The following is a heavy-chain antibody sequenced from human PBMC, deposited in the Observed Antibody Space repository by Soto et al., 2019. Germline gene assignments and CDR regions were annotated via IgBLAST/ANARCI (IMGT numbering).Heavy chain of an antibody. CDR1: GFTFSRCV. CDR3: ATLHVCGVINAYVMDV. D-gene: IGHD3-3*01. Sequence: PGGSLRLSCAVSGFTFSRCVMSWGRQAPGKGLEWVSTISASAGGTYYADSVKGRCTISRDNSKSTLYLPINTLRYEDTAVYYCATLHVCGVINAYVMDVWGQGTTVTVSS. CDR2: ISASAGGT. J-gene: IGHJ6*02. V-gene: IGHV3-23*01.